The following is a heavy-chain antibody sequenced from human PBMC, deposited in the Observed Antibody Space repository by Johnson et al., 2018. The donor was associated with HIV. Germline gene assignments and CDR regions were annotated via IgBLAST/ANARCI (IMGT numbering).Heavy chain of an antibody. CDR1: GFTFSSYW. Sequence: VHLVESGGGLVQPGGSLRLSCVASGFTFSSYWMSWVRQVPGKAPEWVANIKRDGSEKYYVDSVKGRFTISRDNAKNSLYLQMNSLKTEDTAVYYCTTDPHTGGRRTDIWGQGTMVTVSS. V-gene: IGHV3-7*03. J-gene: IGHJ3*02. CDR2: IKRDGSEK. CDR3: TTDPHTGGRRTDI. D-gene: IGHD3-16*01.